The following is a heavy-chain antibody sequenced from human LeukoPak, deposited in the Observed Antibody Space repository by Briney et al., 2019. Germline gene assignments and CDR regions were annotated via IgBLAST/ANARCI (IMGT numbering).Heavy chain of an antibody. CDR2: ISYDGSNK. CDR3: ARGPLLRFLEWLLSVFDY. D-gene: IGHD3-3*01. J-gene: IGHJ4*02. CDR1: GFTLSSYW. Sequence: GGSLRLSCAASGFTLSSYWMHWVRQAPGKGLEWVAVISYDGSNKYYADSVKGRFTISRDNSKNTLYLQMNSLRAEDTAVYYCARGPLLRFLEWLLSVFDYWGQGTLVTVSS. V-gene: IGHV3-30*03.